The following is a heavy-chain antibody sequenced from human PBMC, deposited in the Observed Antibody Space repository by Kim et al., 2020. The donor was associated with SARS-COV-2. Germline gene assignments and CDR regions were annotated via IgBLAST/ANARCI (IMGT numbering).Heavy chain of an antibody. J-gene: IGHJ4*02. CDR2: IIPIFGTA. Sequence: SVKVSCKASGGTFSSYAISWVRQAPGQGLEWMGGIIPIFGTANYAQKFQGRVTITADESTSTAYMELSSLRSEDTAVYYCARVYSYGYPFDYWGQGTLVTVSS. D-gene: IGHD5-18*01. CDR3: ARVYSYGYPFDY. V-gene: IGHV1-69*13. CDR1: GGTFSSYA.